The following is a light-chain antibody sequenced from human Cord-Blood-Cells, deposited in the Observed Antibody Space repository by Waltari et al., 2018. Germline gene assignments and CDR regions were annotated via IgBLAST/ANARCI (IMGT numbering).Light chain of an antibody. CDR2: AAS. J-gene: IGKJ2*01. V-gene: IGKV1-6*01. Sequence: AIQMTKPPSSLSASVADRVTITCRARQGIRNDLGWYQQKPGKAPKLLIYAASSLQSGVPSRFSGSGSGTDFTLTISSLQPEDFATYYCLQDYNYPYTFGQGTKLEIK. CDR1: QGIRND. CDR3: LQDYNYPYT.